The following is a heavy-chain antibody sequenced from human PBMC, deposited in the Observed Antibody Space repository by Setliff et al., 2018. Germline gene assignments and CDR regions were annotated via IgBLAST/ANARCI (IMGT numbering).Heavy chain of an antibody. D-gene: IGHD1-26*01. CDR2: MYYSGSN. CDR1: GDSISSSSYY. CDR3: ARSYHLVLTNWFDA. Sequence: PSETLSLTCSVSGDSISSSSYYWGWIRQPPGKGLEWIGSMYYSGSNDYNPSLKSRVTISLDTSKNQFSLRLTSVTAADTAVYYCARSYHLVLTNWFDAWGRGTLVTVS. V-gene: IGHV4-39*07. J-gene: IGHJ5*01.